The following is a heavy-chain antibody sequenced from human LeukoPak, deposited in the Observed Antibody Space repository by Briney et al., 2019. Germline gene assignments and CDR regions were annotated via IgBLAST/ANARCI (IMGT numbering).Heavy chain of an antibody. Sequence: PSETLSLTCTISGGSGSDYYWSWIRQPPGKGLEWIGSIYHSGSTYYNPSLKSRVTISVDTSKNQFSLKLSSVTAADTAVYYCARDSIARPMVRGVIIPFDYWGQGTLVTVSS. V-gene: IGHV4-38-2*02. CDR1: GGSGSDYY. CDR2: IYHSGST. CDR3: ARDSIARPMVRGVIIPFDY. J-gene: IGHJ4*02. D-gene: IGHD3-10*01.